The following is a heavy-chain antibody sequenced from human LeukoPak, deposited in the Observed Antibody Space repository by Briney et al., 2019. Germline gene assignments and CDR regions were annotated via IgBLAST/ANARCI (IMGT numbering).Heavy chain of an antibody. J-gene: IGHJ5*02. Sequence: AASVKVFCKASGYTFTGYYMHWVRQAPGQGLEWMGWINPNSGATNYPQKFQGRVTITRDTSANTAYMELNRLRSDDTAVYYCARQPGYCSGGRCFGRRFDPWGQGTLVTVSS. D-gene: IGHD2-15*01. CDR3: ARQPGYCSGGRCFGRRFDP. V-gene: IGHV1-2*02. CDR1: GYTFTGYY. CDR2: INPNSGAT.